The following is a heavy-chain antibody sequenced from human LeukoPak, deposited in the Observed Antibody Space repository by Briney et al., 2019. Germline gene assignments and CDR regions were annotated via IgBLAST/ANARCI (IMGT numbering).Heavy chain of an antibody. Sequence: SETLSLTCAVYGGSFSGYYWSWIRQPPGKGLEWIGEINHSGSTNYNPSLKSRVTISVDTSKNQFSLKLSSVTAADTAVYYCARGTERDLLPAANSFDYWGQGTLVTVSS. V-gene: IGHV4-34*01. CDR1: GGSFSGYY. D-gene: IGHD2-2*01. CDR2: INHSGST. J-gene: IGHJ4*02. CDR3: ARGTERDLLPAANSFDY.